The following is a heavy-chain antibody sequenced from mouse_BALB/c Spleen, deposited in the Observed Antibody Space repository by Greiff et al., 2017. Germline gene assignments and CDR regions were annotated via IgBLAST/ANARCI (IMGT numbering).Heavy chain of an antibody. CDR3: ARHKAPYEGDY. D-gene: IGHD2-3*01. Sequence: EVKLMESGGGLVQPGGSRKLSCAASGFTFSSYGMSWVRQTPDKMLEWVATISSGGSYTYNPDSVKGRFTISRDNAKNTLYLQMSSLKSEDTATYYKARHKAPYEGDYWGQGTTLTVSS. J-gene: IGHJ2*01. CDR1: GFTFSSYG. CDR2: ISSGGSYT. V-gene: IGHV5-6*03.